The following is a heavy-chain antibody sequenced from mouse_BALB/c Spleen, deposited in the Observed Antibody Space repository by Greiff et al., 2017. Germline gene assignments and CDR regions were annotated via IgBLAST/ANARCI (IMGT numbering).Heavy chain of an antibody. D-gene: IGHD2-1*01. V-gene: IGHV5-17*02. CDR2: ISSGSSTI. CDR1: GFTFSSFG. CDR3: ARSYGNYFAY. J-gene: IGHJ3*01. Sequence: EVKLVESGGGLVQPGGSRKLSCAASGFTFSSFGMHWVRQAPEKGLECVAYISSGSSTIYYADTVKGRFTISRDNPKNTLFLQMTSLRSEDTAMYYCARSYGNYFAYWGQGTLVTVSA.